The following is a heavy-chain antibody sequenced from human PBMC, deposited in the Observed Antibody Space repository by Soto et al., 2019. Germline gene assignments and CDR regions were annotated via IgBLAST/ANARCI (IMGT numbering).Heavy chain of an antibody. CDR2: IYYSGST. D-gene: IGHD3-3*01. Sequence: QVQLQESGPGLVKPSQTLSLTCTVSGGSISSGGYYWSWIRQHPGKGLEWIGYIYYSGSTYYNPSLTSRVTISVDTSKNQFSLKLSSVTAADTAVYYCARVGTIFGVVITRGYFDYWGQGTLVTVSS. CDR1: GGSISSGGYY. CDR3: ARVGTIFGVVITRGYFDY. J-gene: IGHJ4*02. V-gene: IGHV4-31*03.